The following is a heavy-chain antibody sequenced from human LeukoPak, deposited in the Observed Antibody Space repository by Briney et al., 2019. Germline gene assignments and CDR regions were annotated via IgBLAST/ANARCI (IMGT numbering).Heavy chain of an antibody. J-gene: IGHJ4*02. CDR1: GYTLTELS. V-gene: IGHV1-24*01. Sequence: ASVKVSCKVSGYTLTELSMHWVRQAPGKGLEWMGGFDPEDGETIYAQKFQGRVTMTEDTSTDTAYMELSSLRSEDTAVYYCATVPEYYYDSSGFYGPFDYWGQGILVTVSS. CDR3: ATVPEYYYDSSGFYGPFDY. CDR2: FDPEDGET. D-gene: IGHD3-22*01.